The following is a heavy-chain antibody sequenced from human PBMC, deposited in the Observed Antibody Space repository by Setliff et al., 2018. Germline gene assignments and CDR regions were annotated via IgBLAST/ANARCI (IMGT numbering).Heavy chain of an antibody. J-gene: IGHJ6*03. Sequence: SETLSLTCAASGGTFTYYYWTWIRQSPAKGLEWIGEITHTGTTGGTKYNPSLKSRVTMSIDTSKNQFSLTLTSVTAADTAVYYCARMTGFQYIDVWGKGTTVTVSS. CDR3: ARMTGFQYIDV. CDR1: GGTFTYYY. CDR2: ITHTGTTGGT. D-gene: IGHD3-3*01. V-gene: IGHV4-34*01.